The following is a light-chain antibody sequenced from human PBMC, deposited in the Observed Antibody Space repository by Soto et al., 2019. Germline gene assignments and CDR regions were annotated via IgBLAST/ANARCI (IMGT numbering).Light chain of an antibody. CDR3: QHLNAFPLT. V-gene: IGKV1-9*01. Sequence: IQLTQFPSSLSASVGDRVTITCRASQAINSYLAWYQQEPGKAPKLLIYGGSTLQSGVPSRFSGSGSGTDFTLTISSLQSEDFATYYCQHLNAFPLTFGGGTKVEI. CDR1: QAINSY. J-gene: IGKJ4*01. CDR2: GGS.